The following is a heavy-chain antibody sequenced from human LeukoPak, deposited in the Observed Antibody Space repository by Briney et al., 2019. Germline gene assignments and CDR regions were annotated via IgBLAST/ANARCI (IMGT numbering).Heavy chain of an antibody. V-gene: IGHV3-30*03. D-gene: IGHD6-25*01. CDR2: ISYDESKI. CDR1: GFSFTNYA. J-gene: IGHJ1*01. CDR3: ARRPVAAEYFQH. Sequence: GSLKLSCTGSGFSFTNYAMPWVRQAPGEGLGWVAVISYDESKIYYADSVKGRFTISRDLSTNTLYLQMNSLTTEDTAMYFCARRPVAAEYFQHWGQGTLVTVSS.